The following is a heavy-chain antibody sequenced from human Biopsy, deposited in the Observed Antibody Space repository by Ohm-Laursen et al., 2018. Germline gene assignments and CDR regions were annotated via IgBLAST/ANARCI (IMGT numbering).Heavy chain of an antibody. CDR2: IYYSGST. CDR1: GGSITSYY. CDR3: ATSLPSHWGSAALEN. Sequence: GTLSLTCPVSGGSITSYYRSWIRRPPGKRLEWIGYIYYSGSTNYNPSLKSRVTISEDRSKNQFSLKLKSVAAADTAVYYCATSLPSHWGSAALENWGQGILVTVSS. D-gene: IGHD6-6*01. J-gene: IGHJ4*02. V-gene: IGHV4-59*12.